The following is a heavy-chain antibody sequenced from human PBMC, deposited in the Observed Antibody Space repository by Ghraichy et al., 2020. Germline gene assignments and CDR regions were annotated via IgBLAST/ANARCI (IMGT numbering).Heavy chain of an antibody. CDR2: IYYSGST. CDR3: ARTWPHYDILTGYRPSYFDL. D-gene: IGHD3-9*01. Sequence: SETLSLTCTVSGGSISSYYWSWIRQPPGKGLEWIGYIYYSGSTNYNPSLKSRVTISVDTSKNQFSLKLSSVTAADTAVYYCARTWPHYDILTGYRPSYFDLWGRGTLVTVSS. CDR1: GGSISSYY. J-gene: IGHJ2*01. V-gene: IGHV4-59*01.